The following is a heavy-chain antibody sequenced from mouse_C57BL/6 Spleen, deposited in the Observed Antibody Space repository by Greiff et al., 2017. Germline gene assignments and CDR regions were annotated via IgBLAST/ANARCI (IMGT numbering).Heavy chain of an antibody. J-gene: IGHJ2*01. CDR1: GYAFSSSW. V-gene: IGHV1-82*01. Sequence: VQLQQSGPELVKPGASVKISCKASGYAFSSSWMNWVKQRPGKGLEWIGRIYPGDGDTNYNGKFKGKATLTADKSSSTAYMQLSSLTSEYSAVYFCARGTNYGSSYFDYWGQGTTLTVSS. D-gene: IGHD1-1*01. CDR2: IYPGDGDT. CDR3: ARGTNYGSSYFDY.